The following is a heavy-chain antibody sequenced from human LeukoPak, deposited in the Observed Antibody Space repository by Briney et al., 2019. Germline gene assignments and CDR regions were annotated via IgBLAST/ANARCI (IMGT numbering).Heavy chain of an antibody. CDR3: ARSYCSSTSCSPYYYYYMDA. CDR1: GGSISSGGYY. Sequence: PSETLSLTCTVSGGSISSGGYYWSWIRQHPGKGLEWIGYIYYSGSTYYNPSLKSRVTISVDTSKNQFSLKLSSVTAADTAVYYCARSYCSSTSCSPYYYYYMDAWGKGTTVTVSS. D-gene: IGHD2-2*01. V-gene: IGHV4-31*03. CDR2: IYYSGST. J-gene: IGHJ6*03.